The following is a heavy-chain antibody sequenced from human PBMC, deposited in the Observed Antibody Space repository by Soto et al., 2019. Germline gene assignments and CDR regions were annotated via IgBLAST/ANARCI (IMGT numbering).Heavy chain of an antibody. J-gene: IGHJ4*02. Sequence: SETLSLTCTVSGGSISSYYWSWIRQPPGKGLEWIGYLFYSGGTNYTPSLKSRVTISVDTSKNQFSLKLTSVTAADTAVYYCARDTSGYYGYFDDWGQGTLVTVSS. D-gene: IGHD3-22*01. CDR2: LFYSGGT. V-gene: IGHV4-59*01. CDR1: GGSISSYY. CDR3: ARDTSGYYGYFDD.